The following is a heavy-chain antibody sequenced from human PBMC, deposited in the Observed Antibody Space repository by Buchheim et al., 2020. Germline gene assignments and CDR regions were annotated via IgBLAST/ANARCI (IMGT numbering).Heavy chain of an antibody. D-gene: IGHD1-26*01. Sequence: QVQLVESGGGVVQPGRSLRLSCAASGFTFSSYAMHWVRQAPGKGLEWVAVISYDGSNKYYADSVKGRFTISRDNAKNSLYLQMNSLRAEDTAVYHCARYFLVRGSYYFDYWGQGTL. V-gene: IGHV3-30-3*01. CDR1: GFTFSSYA. CDR3: ARYFLVRGSYYFDY. CDR2: ISYDGSNK. J-gene: IGHJ4*02.